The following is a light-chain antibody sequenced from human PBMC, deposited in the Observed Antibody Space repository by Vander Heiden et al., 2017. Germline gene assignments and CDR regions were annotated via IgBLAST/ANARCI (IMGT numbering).Light chain of an antibody. V-gene: IGKV1-39*01. CDR3: QQSDIPPYT. CDR2: GAS. CDR1: QSISIS. J-gene: IGKJ2*01. Sequence: DIQMTQSPSSLSASVADRVTVSCRASQSISISLNWYQLKPGKAPRLLIFGASTLQSGAPSRFSGSGSGTDFTLTISGLQPEDAATYYCQQSDIPPYTFGQGTKMEIK.